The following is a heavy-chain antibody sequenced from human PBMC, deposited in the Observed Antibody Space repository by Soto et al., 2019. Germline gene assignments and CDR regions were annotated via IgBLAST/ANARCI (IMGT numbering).Heavy chain of an antibody. V-gene: IGHV1-18*01. CDR1: GYTFTSYD. CDR2: ISAYNGNT. D-gene: IGHD6-6*01. Sequence: GASVKVSCKASGYTFTSYDINWVRQATGQGLEWMGWISAYNGNTNYAQKLQGRVTMTTDTSTSTAYMELRSLRSDDTAVYYCARAQRSSSIDYWGQGTLVTVSS. CDR3: ARAQRSSSIDY. J-gene: IGHJ4*02.